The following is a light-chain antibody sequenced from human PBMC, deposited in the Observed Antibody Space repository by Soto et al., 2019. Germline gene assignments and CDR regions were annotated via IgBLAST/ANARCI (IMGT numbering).Light chain of an antibody. CDR1: SSNIGAGHD. CDR3: QSYASSLSGWV. CDR2: GNT. V-gene: IGLV1-40*01. J-gene: IGLJ3*02. Sequence: QSVLTQPPSVSGAPGQRVTISCTGSSSNIGAGHDVHWYQQLPGTAPKVLIYGNTNRPSGVPDRLSGSKSGTSASLAITGLQAEDEADYYCQSYASSLSGWVFGGGTKVTVL.